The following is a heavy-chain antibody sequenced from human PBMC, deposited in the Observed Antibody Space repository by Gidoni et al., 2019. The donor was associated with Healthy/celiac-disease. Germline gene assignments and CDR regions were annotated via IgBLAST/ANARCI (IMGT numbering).Heavy chain of an antibody. J-gene: IGHJ3*02. CDR3: ARAPEEDGAFDI. Sequence: QVQLVESGGGLVKPGGSLRLACAAAGCTFRDYYMSWIRQAPGKGLEWVSYISSSGSTIYYADSVKGRFTISRDNAKNSLYLQMNSLRAEDTAVYYCARAPEEDGAFDIWGQGTMVTVSS. CDR2: ISSSGSTI. CDR1: GCTFRDYY. V-gene: IGHV3-11*01.